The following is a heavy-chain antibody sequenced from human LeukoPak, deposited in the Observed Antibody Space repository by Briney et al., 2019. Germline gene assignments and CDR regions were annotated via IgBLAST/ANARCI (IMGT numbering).Heavy chain of an antibody. J-gene: IGHJ5*02. CDR1: GFTFSNAW. D-gene: IGHD2-21*02. CDR3: TTELYCGGDCYPGA. Sequence: GGSLRLPCAASGFTFSNAWMSWVRQAPGKGLEWVGRIQSKTDSGTTDYAAPVKGRFTISRDDSKNTLYLQMNSLKTDDTAVYYCTTELYCGGDCYPGAWGQGTLVTVSS. CDR2: IQSKTDSGTT. V-gene: IGHV3-15*01.